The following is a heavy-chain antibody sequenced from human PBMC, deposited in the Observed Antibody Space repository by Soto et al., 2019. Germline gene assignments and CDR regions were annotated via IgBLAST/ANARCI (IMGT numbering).Heavy chain of an antibody. CDR1: GGSFSGYY. D-gene: IGHD4-17*01. V-gene: IGHV4-34*01. CDR3: ASSSTVYYYYGMDV. Sequence: QVQLQQWGAGLLKTSETLSLTCAVYGGSFSGYYWSWIRQPPGKGLEWIGEINHSGSTNYNPSLKSRVTISVDTSKNQFSLKLSSVTAADTAVYYCASSSTVYYYYGMDVWGQGTTVTVSS. CDR2: INHSGST. J-gene: IGHJ6*02.